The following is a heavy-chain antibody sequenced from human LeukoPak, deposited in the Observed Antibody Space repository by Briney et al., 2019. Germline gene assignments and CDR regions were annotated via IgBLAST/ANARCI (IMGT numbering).Heavy chain of an antibody. D-gene: IGHD2-21*02. CDR2: INPNSGGT. J-gene: IGHJ4*02. CDR1: GYTFTGYY. CDR3: ATQLYCGGDCYSVTDY. Sequence: ASVKVSFKASGYTFTGYYMHWVRQAPGQGLEWMGWINPNSGGTNYAQKFQGRVTMTEDTSTDTAYMELSSLRSEDTAVYYCATQLYCGGDCYSVTDYWGQGTLVTVSS. V-gene: IGHV1-2*02.